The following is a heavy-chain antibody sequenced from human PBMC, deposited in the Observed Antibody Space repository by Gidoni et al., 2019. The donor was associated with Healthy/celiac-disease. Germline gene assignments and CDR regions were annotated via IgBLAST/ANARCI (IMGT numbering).Heavy chain of an antibody. CDR3: AKDRYDSSGYPLTLVYFDY. J-gene: IGHJ4*02. CDR1: GFTFSRYA. D-gene: IGHD3-22*01. CDR2: ISGSGGST. V-gene: IGHV3-23*01. Sequence: EVQLLESGGGLVQPGGSLRLSCAASGFTFSRYALSWVRQAPGKGLEWVSAISGSGGSTYYADSVKGRFTISRDNSKNTLYLQMNSLRAEDTAVYYCAKDRYDSSGYPLTLVYFDYWGQGTLVTVSS.